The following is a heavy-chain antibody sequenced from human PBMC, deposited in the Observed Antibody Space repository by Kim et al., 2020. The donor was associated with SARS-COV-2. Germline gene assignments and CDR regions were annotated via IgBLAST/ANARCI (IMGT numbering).Heavy chain of an antibody. CDR2: ISWNSGSI. J-gene: IGHJ4*02. Sequence: ALRLSCAASGFTFGDYAMHWVRQAPGKGLEWVSGISWNSGSIAYADSVKGRFTISRDNAKKSLYLQVNSLRAEDTALYYCAKAYCSSTNCYIVYWGQGTLVTVSS. CDR1: GFTFGDYA. D-gene: IGHD2-2*02. V-gene: IGHV3-9*01. CDR3: AKAYCSSTNCYIVY.